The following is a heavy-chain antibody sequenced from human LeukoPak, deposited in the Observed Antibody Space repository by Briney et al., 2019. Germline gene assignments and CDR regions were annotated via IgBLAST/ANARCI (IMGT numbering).Heavy chain of an antibody. V-gene: IGHV3-15*01. CDR2: IKSQTDGGTA. D-gene: IGHD6-19*01. J-gene: IGHJ4*02. CDR1: GFTFSNAW. Sequence: GGSLRLSCAASGFTFSNAWMSWVRQAPGKGLEWVGRIKSQTDGGTADYAAPVKGRFTISRDDSKNTLYLQMNSLKTEDTAVYYCTTRSSGWHYYDYWGQGTLVTVSS. CDR3: TTRSSGWHYYDY.